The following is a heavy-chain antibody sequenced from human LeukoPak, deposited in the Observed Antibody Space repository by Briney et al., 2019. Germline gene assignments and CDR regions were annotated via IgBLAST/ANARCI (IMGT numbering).Heavy chain of an antibody. J-gene: IGHJ5*02. Sequence: GGSLRLSCAASGFTFSSYSMNWVRQAPGKGLEWVAFIRYDGSNKYYADSVKGRFTISRDNSKNTLYLQMNSLRAEDTAVYYCAKGRGYCSSTSCKPFDPWGQGTLVTVSS. CDR3: AKGRGYCSSTSCKPFDP. CDR2: IRYDGSNK. D-gene: IGHD2-2*01. V-gene: IGHV3-30*02. CDR1: GFTFSSYS.